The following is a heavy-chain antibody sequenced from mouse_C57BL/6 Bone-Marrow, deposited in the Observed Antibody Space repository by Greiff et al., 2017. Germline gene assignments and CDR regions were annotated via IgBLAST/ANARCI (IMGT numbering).Heavy chain of an antibody. J-gene: IGHJ4*01. V-gene: IGHV1-15*01. CDR2: IDPETGGT. CDR3: TRWELYSNYVYYAMDY. Sequence: VQLQQSGAELVRPGASVTLSCKASGYTFTDYEMHWVKQTPVHGLEWIGAIDPETGGTAYNQKFKGKAILTADKSSSTAYMELRSLTSEDSAVYYCTRWELYSNYVYYAMDYWGQGTSVTVSS. CDR1: GYTFTDYE. D-gene: IGHD2-5*01.